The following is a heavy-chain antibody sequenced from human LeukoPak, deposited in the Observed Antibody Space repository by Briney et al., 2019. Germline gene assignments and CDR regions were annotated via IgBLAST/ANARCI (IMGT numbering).Heavy chain of an antibody. CDR1: GASISGYY. CDR2: IYHSGST. D-gene: IGHD2-21*01. CDR3: AREMVMKGAFDI. Sequence: SETLSLTCTVSGASISGYYWSWIRQPPGKGLEWIGYIYHSGSTYYNPSLKSRVTISVDRSKNQFSLKLSSVTAADTAVYYCAREMVMKGAFDIWGQGTMVTVSS. J-gene: IGHJ3*02. V-gene: IGHV4-30-2*01.